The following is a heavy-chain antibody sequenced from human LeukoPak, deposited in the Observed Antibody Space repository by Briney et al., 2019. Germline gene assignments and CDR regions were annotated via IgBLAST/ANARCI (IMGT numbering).Heavy chain of an antibody. Sequence: GGSLRLSCAASGFTFSSCWMHWVRQAPGKGLEWVSAISGSGGSTYYADSVKGRFTISRDNSKNTLYLQMNSLRAEDTAVYYCAKVSITMIVVVPNDAFDIWGQGTMVTVSS. CDR2: ISGSGGST. CDR1: GFTFSSCW. D-gene: IGHD3-22*01. V-gene: IGHV3-23*01. J-gene: IGHJ3*02. CDR3: AKVSITMIVVVPNDAFDI.